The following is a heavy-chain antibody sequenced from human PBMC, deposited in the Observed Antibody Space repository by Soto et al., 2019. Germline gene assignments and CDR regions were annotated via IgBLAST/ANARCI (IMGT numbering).Heavy chain of an antibody. CDR2: INSDGRST. CDR1: GFTFSSYW. D-gene: IGHD3-10*01. J-gene: IGHJ4*02. Sequence: EVQLVESGGGLVQPGGSLRLSCAASGFTFSSYWMHWVRQAPGKGLVWVSRINSDGRSTTYAESVKGRFTFSRDNAKNTLYLQMNSLRAEDTAVYYCVRDGSGEFPIDYWGQGTLVTVSS. CDR3: VRDGSGEFPIDY. V-gene: IGHV3-74*01.